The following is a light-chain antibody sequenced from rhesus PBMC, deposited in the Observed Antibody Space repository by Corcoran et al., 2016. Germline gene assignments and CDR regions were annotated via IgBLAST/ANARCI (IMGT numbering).Light chain of an antibody. CDR1: QSLLYSSKNKNY. CDR3: HQHYSSPWT. CDR2: CAS. V-gene: IGKV4-1*01. Sequence: DIVMNQSPDSLAVSLGERVTIKCKSSQSLLYSSKNKNYLAWYQQKPGQNPKLILYCASSRESGVPNRFMGSGSGTYFTLTISGLQAEDVAVYYFHQHYSSPWTFGQGTKVEIK. J-gene: IGKJ1*01.